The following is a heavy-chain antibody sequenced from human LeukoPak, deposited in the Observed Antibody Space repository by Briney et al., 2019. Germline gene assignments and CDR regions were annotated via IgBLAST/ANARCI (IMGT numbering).Heavy chain of an antibody. V-gene: IGHV3-66*04. CDR2: IYRGGST. Sequence: PGGSLRLSCAASGFTVGSNYMSGVRQAPGKGLEWVSIIYRGGSTNYADSVKGKFTIYIDTSKNTLYLQMNSLRAEETAVYYCARLSANSSAYFFDYWGQGTLVTVSS. CDR1: GFTVGSNY. CDR3: ARLSANSSAYFFDY. J-gene: IGHJ4*02. D-gene: IGHD3-22*01.